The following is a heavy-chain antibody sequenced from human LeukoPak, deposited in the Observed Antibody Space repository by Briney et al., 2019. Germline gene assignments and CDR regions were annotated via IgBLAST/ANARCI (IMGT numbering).Heavy chain of an antibody. CDR2: INPSGGST. CDR3: ARVGVSGLVLTGWFDP. D-gene: IGHD3/OR15-3a*01. J-gene: IGHJ5*02. CDR1: GYTFTSYY. Sequence: GASVRVSCKASGYTFTSYYMHWVRQAPGEGLEWMGIINPSGGSTSYAQKFQGRVTMTRDTSTRTVYMELSSLRSEDTAVYYCARVGVSGLVLTGWFDPWGQGTLVSVSS. V-gene: IGHV1-46*01.